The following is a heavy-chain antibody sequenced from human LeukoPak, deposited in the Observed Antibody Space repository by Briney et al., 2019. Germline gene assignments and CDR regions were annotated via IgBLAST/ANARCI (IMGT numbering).Heavy chain of an antibody. J-gene: IGHJ3*02. V-gene: IGHV3-21*04. CDR1: GFTFSSYS. CDR3: ARDDRTYYYDSSGYRDAFDI. CDR2: ISSSSSYI. Sequence: GGSLRLSCAASGFTFSSYSMNWVRQAPGKGLEWVSSISSSSSYIYYADSVKGRFTISRDNAKNSLYLQMNSLRSEDTAVYYCARDDRTYYYDSSGYRDAFDIWGQGTMVTVSS. D-gene: IGHD3-22*01.